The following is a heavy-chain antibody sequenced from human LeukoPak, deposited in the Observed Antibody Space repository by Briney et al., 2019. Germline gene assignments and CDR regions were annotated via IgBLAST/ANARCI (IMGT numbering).Heavy chain of an antibody. Sequence: SQTLSLTCTLSGGSISSYYWSWIQQPPGTGQEWIGYIYYSGSTNYNPSLKSRVTISVDTSKNQYALKLSSVSAADTAVYYCARDSGARIYFDYWGQGTLVTVSS. D-gene: IGHD1-26*01. CDR3: ARDSGARIYFDY. CDR2: IYYSGST. J-gene: IGHJ4*02. CDR1: GGSISSYY. V-gene: IGHV4-59*01.